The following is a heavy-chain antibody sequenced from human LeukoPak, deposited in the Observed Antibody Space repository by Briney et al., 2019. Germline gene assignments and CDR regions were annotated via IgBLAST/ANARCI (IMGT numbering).Heavy chain of an antibody. D-gene: IGHD2-2*01. V-gene: IGHV1-69*06. CDR1: GGTISSYA. CDR3: AREDVAYCSSTSCYAGWFDP. J-gene: IGHJ5*02. Sequence: SVKVSCKASGGTISSYAISWVRQAPGQGLEWMGGIIPIFGTANYAQKFQGRVTITADKSTSTAYMELSSLRSEDTAVYYCAREDVAYCSSTSCYAGWFDPWGQGTLVTVSS. CDR2: IIPIFGTA.